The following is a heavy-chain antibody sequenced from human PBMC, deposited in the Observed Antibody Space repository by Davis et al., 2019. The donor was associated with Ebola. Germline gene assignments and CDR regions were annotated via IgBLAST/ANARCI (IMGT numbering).Heavy chain of an antibody. D-gene: IGHD3-16*01. CDR3: VRAPNDMITSY. Sequence: PGGSLRLSCAASGFTFSSYSMNWVRQAPGKGLEWVSYISSSSSTIYYADSVKGRFTISRDNAKNSLYLQTNSLRAEDTAVYYCVRAPNDMITSYWGQGTLVTVSS. J-gene: IGHJ4*02. CDR2: ISSSSSTI. CDR1: GFTFSSYS. V-gene: IGHV3-48*01.